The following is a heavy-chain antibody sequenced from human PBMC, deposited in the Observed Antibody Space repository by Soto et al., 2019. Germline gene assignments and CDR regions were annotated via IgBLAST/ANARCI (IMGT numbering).Heavy chain of an antibody. CDR1: GFNLRDFY. Sequence: HLVESGGGLVRPGGSLRLSCAASGFNLRDFYMSWIRQAPGKGLGWVAYIGSSSKTIVYSDSVRGRFTISRDNAENSLYLQMNSLQAGDTALYYCARNSEHFDLWGQGTLVTVSS. CDR3: ARNSEHFDL. V-gene: IGHV3-11*01. J-gene: IGHJ4*02. CDR2: IGSSSKTI. D-gene: IGHD1-26*01.